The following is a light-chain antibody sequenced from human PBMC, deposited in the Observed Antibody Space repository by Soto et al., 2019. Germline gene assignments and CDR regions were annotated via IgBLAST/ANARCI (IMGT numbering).Light chain of an antibody. J-gene: IGLJ1*01. V-gene: IGLV1-44*01. CDR1: ISNLVDNT. Sequence: QSVLTQPPSSSGTPGQRVTISFAPSISNLVDNTVNWYQHVRGTAPKLLIYSYDQRPSGVPDRFSGSKSGTSASLAISGLQSEDEADYYCAAWDASLDGYVFGTGTKVTGL. CDR3: AAWDASLDGYV. CDR2: SYD.